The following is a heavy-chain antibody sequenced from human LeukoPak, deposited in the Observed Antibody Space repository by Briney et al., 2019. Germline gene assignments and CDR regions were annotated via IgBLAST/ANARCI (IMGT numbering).Heavy chain of an antibody. V-gene: IGHV3-66*01. Sequence: GGSLRLSCAASGFTVSSNYMSWVRQAPGKGLEWVSVIYSGGSTYYADSVKGRFTISRDNSKNTLYLQMNSLRAEDTAVYYCARASGYSAYGMDVWGQGTTVTVSS. CDR3: ARASGYSAYGMDV. J-gene: IGHJ6*02. CDR2: IYSGGST. D-gene: IGHD6-13*01. CDR1: GFTVSSNY.